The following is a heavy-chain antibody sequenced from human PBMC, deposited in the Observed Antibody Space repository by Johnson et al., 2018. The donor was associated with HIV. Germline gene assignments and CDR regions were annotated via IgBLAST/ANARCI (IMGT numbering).Heavy chain of an antibody. CDR3: AKDMFYIAAARSGAFDI. Sequence: VQLVESGGGVVRPGRSLRLSCAACEFTFSRFAMHWVRQAPGKGLEWVAVISYDGNNKYYTDSVKGRFTISRDNAKNSLYLQMNSLRAEDTALYYCAKDMFYIAAARSGAFDIRGQGTMVTVSS. CDR1: EFTFSRFA. CDR2: ISYDGNNK. J-gene: IGHJ3*02. D-gene: IGHD6-13*01. V-gene: IGHV3-30-3*01.